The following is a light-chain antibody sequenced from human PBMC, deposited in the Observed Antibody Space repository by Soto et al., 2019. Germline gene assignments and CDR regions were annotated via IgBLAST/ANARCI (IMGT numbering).Light chain of an antibody. CDR1: SSNIGAGYD. Sequence: QSVLTQPPSVSGAPGQRVTISCTGSSSNIGAGYDVHWYQQLPGTAPKLLIYGNSNRPSGVPDRVSGSKSGTTASLAITGLQAEDEADYYCQSYDSSLRGFVFGNGTKLTVL. J-gene: IGLJ1*01. CDR3: QSYDSSLRGFV. V-gene: IGLV1-40*01. CDR2: GNS.